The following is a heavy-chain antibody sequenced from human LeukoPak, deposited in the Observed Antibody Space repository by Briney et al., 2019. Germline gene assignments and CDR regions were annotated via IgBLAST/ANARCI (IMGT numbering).Heavy chain of an antibody. D-gene: IGHD6-19*01. CDR2: IYTGGNT. CDR3: ASPSSGQSFDI. CDR1: GFIVSSNY. J-gene: IGHJ3*02. Sequence: GGSLRLSCAASGFIVSSNYMNWVRQAPGKGLEWVSVIYTGGNTYYADSAKGRFTISRDNSKNTLYLQMHSLRAEDTAVYYCASPSSGQSFDIWGQGTMVTVSS. V-gene: IGHV3-53*01.